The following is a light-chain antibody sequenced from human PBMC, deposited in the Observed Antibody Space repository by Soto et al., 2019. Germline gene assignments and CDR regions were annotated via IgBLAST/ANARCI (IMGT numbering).Light chain of an antibody. J-gene: IGLJ1*01. CDR2: EVT. CDR3: SSYTSTTTNV. V-gene: IGLV2-14*01. Sequence: QSALTQPASVSGSPGQSITISCTGTSSDVAGYNYVSWYQQHPGKAPKLMIYEVTHRPSGVSNRFSGSKSGTTASLTISGLHAEDEADYYCSSYTSTTTNVFGTGTKLTVL. CDR1: SSDVAGYNY.